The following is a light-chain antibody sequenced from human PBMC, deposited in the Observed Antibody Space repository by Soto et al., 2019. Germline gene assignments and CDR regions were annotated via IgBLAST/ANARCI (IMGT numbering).Light chain of an antibody. CDR3: SSYAGSSGVI. CDR2: DVS. CDR1: STDIGAYNF. J-gene: IGLJ2*01. V-gene: IGLV2-14*03. Sequence: QSVLTQPASVSGSPGQSITFSCTGGSTDIGAYNFVSWYRQHPGKAPQLLIYDVSFRPSGVSDRFSGSKSGNTASLTISGLQSDDESDYYCSSYAGSSGVIFGGGTKVTVL.